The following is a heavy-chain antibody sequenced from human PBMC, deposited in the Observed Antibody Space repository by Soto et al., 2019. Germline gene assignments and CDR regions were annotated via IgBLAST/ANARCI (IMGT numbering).Heavy chain of an antibody. J-gene: IGHJ5*02. CDR2: IIPIFGTA. CDR1: GGTFSSYA. D-gene: IGHD2-15*01. CDR3: NWFDP. V-gene: IGHV1-69*13. Sequence: ASVKVSCKASGGTFSSYAISWVRQAPGQGLEWMGGIIPIFGTANYAQKYQGRVTITAADTAVYYCARGGGHLRVVVAATRRNWFDPWGQGTLVTVSS.